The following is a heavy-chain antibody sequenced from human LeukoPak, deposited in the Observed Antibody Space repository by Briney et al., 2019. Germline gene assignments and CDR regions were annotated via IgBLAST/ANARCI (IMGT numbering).Heavy chain of an antibody. CDR2: IKGDGIST. D-gene: IGHD3-3*01. CDR3: AKDHYWSIDY. Sequence: GGSLRLSCAASGFTFSSYGTHWVRQAPGKGLVWVSRIKGDGISTNYADSVKGRFTISRDIAKNTLYLQMNSLRAEDTGVYYCAKDHYWSIDYWGRGTLVTVSS. V-gene: IGHV3-74*01. J-gene: IGHJ4*02. CDR1: GFTFSSYG.